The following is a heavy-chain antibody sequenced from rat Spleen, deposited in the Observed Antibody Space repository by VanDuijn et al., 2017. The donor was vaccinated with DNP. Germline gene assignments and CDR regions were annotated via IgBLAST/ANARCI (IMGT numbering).Heavy chain of an antibody. CDR2: IIYDGSRT. D-gene: IGHD4-1*01. Sequence: EVQLVESGGGLVQPGRSLKLSCAASGFTFSDYNMAWVRQAPKKGLEWVATIIYDGSRTYYRDSVKGRFTLSRNNAEKIIYLYMDRLRSEDTATYYCTTANTIYWGQGVMVTVSS. J-gene: IGHJ2*01. CDR1: GFTFSDYN. V-gene: IGHV5S10*01. CDR3: TTANTIY.